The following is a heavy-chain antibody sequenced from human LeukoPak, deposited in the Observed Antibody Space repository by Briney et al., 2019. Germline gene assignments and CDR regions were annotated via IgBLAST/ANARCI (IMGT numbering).Heavy chain of an antibody. CDR3: ARLNYGDYEGYYYYMDV. V-gene: IGHV4-4*07. D-gene: IGHD4-17*01. J-gene: IGHJ6*03. CDR2: IYTRGST. Sequence: SETLSLTCTVSGGSISSYDWSWIRQPAGKGLEWIGRIYTRGSTNYNPSLKSRVTMSVDTSKNQFSLKLSSVTAADTAVYYCARLNYGDYEGYYYYMDVWGKGTTVTVSS. CDR1: GGSISSYD.